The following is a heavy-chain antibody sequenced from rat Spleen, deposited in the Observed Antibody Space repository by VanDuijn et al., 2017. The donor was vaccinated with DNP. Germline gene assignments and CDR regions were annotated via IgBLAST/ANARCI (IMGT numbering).Heavy chain of an antibody. V-gene: IGHV5-19*01. Sequence: EVQLVESGGGLVRPGRSLKLSCAASGFTFSNYGMHWIRQAPTKGLEWVASISPSGGSTYYRDSMKGRFTISRDNAKTTLYLQMDSLRSEDTATYYCAGRPPPTRGPFDYWGQGVTVTVSS. D-gene: IGHD1-4*01. J-gene: IGHJ2*01. CDR3: AGRPPPTRGPFDY. CDR2: ISPSGGST. CDR1: GFTFSNYG.